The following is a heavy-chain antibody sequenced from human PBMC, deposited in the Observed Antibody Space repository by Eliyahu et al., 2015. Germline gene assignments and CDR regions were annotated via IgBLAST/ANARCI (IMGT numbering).Heavy chain of an antibody. J-gene: IGHJ6*02. CDR3: AKDRDKFLVLDGMDV. CDR1: GFXFXAYA. D-gene: IGHD6-6*01. CDR2: IRGSGISS. Sequence: EVQVLESGGGLVQPGGSLXLSCAASGFXFXAYAMNWVRQAPGKGLEWVAAIRGSGISSYYADSVKGRFTISRDNSNNTVYLHMNSLRAEDTAIYYCAKDRDKFLVLDGMDVWGQGTTVTVSS. V-gene: IGHV3-23*01.